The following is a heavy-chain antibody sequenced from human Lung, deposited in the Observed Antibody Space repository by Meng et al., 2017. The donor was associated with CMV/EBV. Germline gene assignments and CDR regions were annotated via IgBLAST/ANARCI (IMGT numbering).Heavy chain of an antibody. CDR3: VRDWKYS. Sequence: GESLKISCAASGFTFNSYAMNWVRQAPGKGLEWVSYISETSSYIYYADSVKGRFTISRDNANKSLYLQMNSLRAEDTALYYCVRDWKYSWGQGTLVHVAS. CDR1: GFTFNSYA. CDR2: ISETSSYI. J-gene: IGHJ4*02. D-gene: IGHD1-1*01. V-gene: IGHV3-21*01.